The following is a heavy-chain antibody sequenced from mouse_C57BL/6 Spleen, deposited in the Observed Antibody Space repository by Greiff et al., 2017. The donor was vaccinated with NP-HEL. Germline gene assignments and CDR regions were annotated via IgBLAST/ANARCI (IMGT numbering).Heavy chain of an antibody. D-gene: IGHD2-10*02. CDR2: IHPNSGST. CDR3: AREYGNSWFAY. V-gene: IGHV1-64*01. J-gene: IGHJ3*01. CDR1: GYTFTSYW. Sequence: QVQLKQSGAELVKPGASVKLSCKASGYTFTSYWMHWVKQRPGQGLEWIGMIHPNSGSTNYNEKFKSKATLTVDKSSSTAYMQLSSLTSEDSAVYYCAREYGNSWFAYWGQGTLVTVSA.